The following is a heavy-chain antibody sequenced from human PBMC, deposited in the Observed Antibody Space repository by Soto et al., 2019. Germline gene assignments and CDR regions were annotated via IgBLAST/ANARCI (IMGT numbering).Heavy chain of an antibody. D-gene: IGHD3-16*02. V-gene: IGHV3-49*03. CDR2: IRSKAYGGTT. Sequence: EVQLVESGGGLVQPGRSLRLSCTASGFTFGDYAMSWFRQAPGKGLEWVGFIRSKAYGGTTEYAASVKGRFTISRDDSKSIAYLQMNSLKTEDTAVYYCTRDLDDYIWGSYRFDYWGQGTLVTVSS. CDR1: GFTFGDYA. J-gene: IGHJ4*02. CDR3: TRDLDDYIWGSYRFDY.